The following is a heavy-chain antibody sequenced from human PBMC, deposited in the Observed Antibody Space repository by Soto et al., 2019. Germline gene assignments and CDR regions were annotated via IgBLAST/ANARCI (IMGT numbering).Heavy chain of an antibody. CDR3: APRGRNGHHPYYFNP. CDR2: IYYSGST. V-gene: IGHV4-59*03. Sequence: SETLSLTCTVSGGSISSYYWSWIRQPPGKGLEWIGYIYYSGSTNYNPSLKSRVTISLDTSKNQLSLKLSSVTAADTAVYYCAPRGRNGHHPYYFNPGGREPLVTVS. CDR1: GGSISSYY. D-gene: IGHD3-3*01. J-gene: IGHJ4*02.